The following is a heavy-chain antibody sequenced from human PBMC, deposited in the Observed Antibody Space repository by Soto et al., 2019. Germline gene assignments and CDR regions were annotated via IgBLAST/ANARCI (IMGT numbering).Heavy chain of an antibody. J-gene: IGHJ4*02. CDR2: ISGSGGSI. CDR1: GFTFSSYS. D-gene: IGHD2-15*01. Sequence: PGGSLRLSCPASGFTFSSYSMDWVRQAPGKGLEWVSYISGSGGSIYYADSVRGGFTTSRDNAKNSLNLQMNSLKAEATAVYYCQREGRGHCSGDVCYYHFWGQGTLVTLSS. V-gene: IGHV3-48*01. CDR3: QREGRGHCSGDVCYYHF.